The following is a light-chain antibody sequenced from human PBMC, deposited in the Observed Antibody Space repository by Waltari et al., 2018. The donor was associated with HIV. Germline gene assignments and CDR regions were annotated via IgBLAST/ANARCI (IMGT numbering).Light chain of an antibody. CDR3: CSYTGSSTRRPYV. CDR1: SSDVGSYNL. Sequence: QSALTQPASVSGSPGQSITISCTGTSSDVGSYNLSPWYKQPPGKAPKVMIYEGSKRPSGVSNRFSGSKSGNTASLTISGLQAEDEADYYCCSYTGSSTRRPYVFGTGTKVTVL. V-gene: IGLV2-23*01. CDR2: EGS. J-gene: IGLJ1*01.